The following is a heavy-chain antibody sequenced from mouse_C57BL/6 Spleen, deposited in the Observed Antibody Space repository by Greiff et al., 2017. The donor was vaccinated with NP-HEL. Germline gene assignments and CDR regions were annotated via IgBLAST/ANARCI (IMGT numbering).Heavy chain of an antibody. V-gene: IGHV2-2*01. CDR2: IWSGGST. CDR3: ARNEAIFSITTVVAYGAMDY. Sequence: QVQLKQSGPGLVQPSQSLSITCTVSGFSLTSYGVHWVRQSPGKGLEWLGVIWSGGSTDYNAAFISRLSISKDNSKSQVFFKMNSLQADDTAIYYCARNEAIFSITTVVAYGAMDYWGQGTSVTVSS. CDR1: GFSLTSYG. J-gene: IGHJ4*01. D-gene: IGHD1-1*01.